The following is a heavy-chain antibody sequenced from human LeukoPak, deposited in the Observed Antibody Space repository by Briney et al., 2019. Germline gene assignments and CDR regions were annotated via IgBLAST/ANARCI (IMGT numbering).Heavy chain of an antibody. CDR3: ARGPLGSVDY. J-gene: IGHJ4*02. Sequence: GGSLRLSCSVSTSTFSNYRMNWVRQAPGKGLEWVSSISSSSSYIYYADSVKGRFTISRDNAKNSLYLQMNSLRAEDTAVYYCARGPLGSVDYWGQGTLVTVSS. D-gene: IGHD1-14*01. CDR1: TSTFSNYR. V-gene: IGHV3-21*01. CDR2: ISSSSSYI.